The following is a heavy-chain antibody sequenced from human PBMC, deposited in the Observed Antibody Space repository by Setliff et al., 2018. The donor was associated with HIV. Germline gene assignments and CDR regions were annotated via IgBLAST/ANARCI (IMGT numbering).Heavy chain of an antibody. Sequence: SVKVSCKTFGFSFNTYAIHWVRQAPGQRLEWMGGIIPFFNTANYAQKFQGRVTITTDESTSTAYMELSSLRSEDTAVYYCARDNYYDSSGIDYWGQGTLVTVS. J-gene: IGHJ4*02. CDR2: IIPFFNTA. D-gene: IGHD3-22*01. CDR3: ARDNYYDSSGIDY. V-gene: IGHV1-69*05. CDR1: GFSFNTYA.